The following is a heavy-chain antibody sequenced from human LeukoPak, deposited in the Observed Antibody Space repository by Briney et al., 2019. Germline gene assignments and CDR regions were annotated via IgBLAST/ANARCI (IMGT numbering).Heavy chain of an antibody. J-gene: IGHJ4*02. Sequence: GASVKVSCKASGYTFTSYGISWVRQAPGQGLEWMGWISAYNGNTNDAQKLQGRVTMTTDTSTSTAYMELRSLRSDDTAVYYCAGSTHYYDSSGNFDYWGQGTLVTVSS. V-gene: IGHV1-18*01. CDR2: ISAYNGNT. CDR1: GYTFTSYG. CDR3: AGSTHYYDSSGNFDY. D-gene: IGHD3-22*01.